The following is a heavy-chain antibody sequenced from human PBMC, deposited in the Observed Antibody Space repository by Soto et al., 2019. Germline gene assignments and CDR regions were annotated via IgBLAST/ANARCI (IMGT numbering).Heavy chain of an antibody. Sequence: GGSLRLSCAASGFTFSSYSMNWVRQAPGKGLEWVSSISSSSSYIYYADSVKGRFTISRDNAKNSLYLQMNSLRAEDTAVYYCARGTGDSTYYDILTGYYLYYFDYWGQGTLVTVSS. V-gene: IGHV3-21*01. J-gene: IGHJ4*02. D-gene: IGHD3-9*01. CDR2: ISSSSSYI. CDR3: ARGTGDSTYYDILTGYYLYYFDY. CDR1: GFTFSSYS.